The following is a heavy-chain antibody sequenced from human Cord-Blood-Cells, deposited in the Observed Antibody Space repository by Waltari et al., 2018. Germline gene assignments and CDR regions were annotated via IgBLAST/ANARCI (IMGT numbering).Heavy chain of an antibody. J-gene: IGHJ4*02. V-gene: IGHV3-48*02. D-gene: IGHD3-22*01. CDR1: GFTFSSYS. Sequence: EVQLVESGGGLVQPGGSLRLSCAASGFTFSSYSMNWVRQAPGKGLEWVSYISSSSSTIYYAESVKGRFTISRDNAKNSLYLQMNSLRDEDTAVYYCARDLGYDSSHSYFDYWGQGTLVTVSS. CDR2: ISSSSSTI. CDR3: ARDLGYDSSHSYFDY.